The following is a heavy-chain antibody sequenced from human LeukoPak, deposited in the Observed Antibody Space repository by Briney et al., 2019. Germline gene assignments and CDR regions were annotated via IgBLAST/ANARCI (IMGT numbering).Heavy chain of an antibody. CDR3: ARDVRGFMRPLDN. V-gene: IGHV3-23*01. CDR2: ISGSGGST. CDR1: GFTFSSYA. D-gene: IGHD5-12*01. Sequence: GGSLRLACAASGFTFSSYAMSWVSQAPGKGLEWVSAISGSGGSTYYADSVKGRFTISRDNSKNTLHLQMNSLRADDTAVHYCARDVRGFMRPLDNWGQGTQVTVSS. J-gene: IGHJ4*02.